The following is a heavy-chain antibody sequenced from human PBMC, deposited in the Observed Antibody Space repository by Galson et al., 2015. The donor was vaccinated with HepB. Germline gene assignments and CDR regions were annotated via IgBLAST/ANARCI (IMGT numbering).Heavy chain of an antibody. J-gene: IGHJ4*02. D-gene: IGHD3-9*01. CDR1: GFIPCFHW. V-gene: IGHV3-74*01. CDR2: IESDGSET. CDR3: STIFYSLYDSPSDS. Sequence: SLSLSRAASGFIPCFHWMLWVREAPGKGLMSVSRIESDGSETSYADSVKGRFTIFRDNGNNTLYLEMNILIAEDTAVYYCSTIFYSLYDSPSDSWVQGTLVTVSS.